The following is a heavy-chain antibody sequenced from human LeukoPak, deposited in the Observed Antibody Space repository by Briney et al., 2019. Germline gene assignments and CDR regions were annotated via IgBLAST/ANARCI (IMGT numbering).Heavy chain of an antibody. Sequence: SCKASGGTFSSYAMSWVRQAPGKGLEWVSAISGSGGSTYYADSVKGRFTISRDNSKNTLYLQMNSLRAEDTAVYYCAKDVLYYYDSSGYYRTPGDAFDIWGQGTMVTVSS. J-gene: IGHJ3*02. CDR3: AKDVLYYYDSSGYYRTPGDAFDI. CDR2: ISGSGGST. D-gene: IGHD3-22*01. V-gene: IGHV3-23*01. CDR1: GGTFSSYA.